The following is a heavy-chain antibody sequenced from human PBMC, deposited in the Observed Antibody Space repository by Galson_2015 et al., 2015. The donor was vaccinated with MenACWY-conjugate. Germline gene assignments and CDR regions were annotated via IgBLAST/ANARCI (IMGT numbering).Heavy chain of an antibody. J-gene: IGHJ4*02. CDR1: GFTFGDYA. D-gene: IGHD2/OR15-2a*01. CDR2: IRSKAYGGTT. V-gene: IGHV3-49*03. CDR3: TSSTFYGTYYFDY. Sequence: SLRLSCAASGFTFGDYAMSWFRQAPGKGLEWVGFIRSKAYGGTTEYAASVKGRFTISRDDSKSIAYLQMDSLKTEDTAVYYCTSSTFYGTYYFDYWGQGTLVTVSS.